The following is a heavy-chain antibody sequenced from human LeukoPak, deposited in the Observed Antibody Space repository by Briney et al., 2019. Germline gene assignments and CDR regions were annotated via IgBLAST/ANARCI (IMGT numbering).Heavy chain of an antibody. CDR2: INSGSDII. J-gene: IGHJ4*02. V-gene: IGHV3-48*01. CDR1: GFTFPTYH. D-gene: IGHD2-2*01. Sequence: PGGSLRLSCAASGFTFPTYHMVWVRQSPGKGLEWLAYINSGSDIIYYADSVKGRFTISRDNAKNSLYLEMISLRAEDTAVYFCARGRGYCSRTKCWYFDYWGQGTLVTVSS. CDR3: ARGRGYCSRTKCWYFDY.